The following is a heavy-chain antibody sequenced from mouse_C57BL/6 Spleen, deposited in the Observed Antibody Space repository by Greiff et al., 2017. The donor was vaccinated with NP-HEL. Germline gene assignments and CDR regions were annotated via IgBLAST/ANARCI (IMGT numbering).Heavy chain of an antibody. CDR2: INPNNGGT. Sequence: VQLQQSGPELVKPGASVKIPCKASGYTFTDYNMDWVKQSHGKSLEWIGDINPNNGGTIYNQKFKGKATLTVDKSSSTAYMELRSLTSEDTAVYYCASRESNSFAYWGQGTLVTVSA. D-gene: IGHD2-5*01. J-gene: IGHJ3*01. CDR1: GYTFTDYN. CDR3: ASRESNSFAY. V-gene: IGHV1-18*01.